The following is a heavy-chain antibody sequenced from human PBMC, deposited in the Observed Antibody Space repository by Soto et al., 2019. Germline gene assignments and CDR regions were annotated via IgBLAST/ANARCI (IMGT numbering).Heavy chain of an antibody. V-gene: IGHV1-24*01. D-gene: IGHD1-1*01. CDR1: GYTLTELS. J-gene: IGHJ4*02. CDR3: ATGYNWNDEGHFDY. Sequence: ASVKVSCKVSGYTLTELSMHWVRQAPGKGLEWMGGFDPEDGETIYAQKFQGRVTMTEDTSTDTAYMELSSLRSEDTAVYYCATGYNWNDEGHFDYWGQGTLVTVSS. CDR2: FDPEDGET.